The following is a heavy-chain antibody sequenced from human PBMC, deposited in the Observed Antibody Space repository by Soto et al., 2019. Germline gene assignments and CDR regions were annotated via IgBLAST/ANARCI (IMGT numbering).Heavy chain of an antibody. CDR2: IYPGDSDT. D-gene: IGHD6-13*01. Sequence: GESLKIPCKGSGYSFTSYWIGWVRQMPGKGLEWMGIIYPGDSDTRYSPSFQGQVTISADKSISTAYLQWSSLKASDTAMYYCATTTAAGKNYYGMDVWGQGTTVTVSS. J-gene: IGHJ6*02. CDR1: GYSFTSYW. V-gene: IGHV5-51*01. CDR3: ATTTAAGKNYYGMDV.